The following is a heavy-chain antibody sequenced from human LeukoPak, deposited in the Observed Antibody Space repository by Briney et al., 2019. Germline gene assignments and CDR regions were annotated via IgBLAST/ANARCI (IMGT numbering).Heavy chain of an antibody. J-gene: IGHJ4*02. V-gene: IGHV3-30-3*01. CDR1: GFTFSSYA. CDR3: ARDVDTAMWD. D-gene: IGHD5-18*01. Sequence: SGGSLRLSCAASGFTFSSYAMHWVRQAPGKGLEWVAVISYDGSNKYYADSVKGRFTISRDNSKNTLYLQMNSLRAEDTAVYYCARDVDTAMWDWGQGTLVTVSS. CDR2: ISYDGSNK.